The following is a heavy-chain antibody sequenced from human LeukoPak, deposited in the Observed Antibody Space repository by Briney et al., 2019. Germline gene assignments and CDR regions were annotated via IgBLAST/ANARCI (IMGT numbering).Heavy chain of an antibody. J-gene: IGHJ4*02. D-gene: IGHD2-15*01. CDR1: GFTFSTYA. CDR3: ARDYYCSGGSCLYFDY. V-gene: IGHV3-23*01. CDR2: ISGSGGST. Sequence: PGGSLRLSCAASGFTFSTYAMSWVRQAPGKGLEWVSAISGSGGSTYYADSVKGRFTISRDNSKNTLYLQMNSLRVEDTAVYYCARDYYCSGGSCLYFDYWGQGTLVTVSS.